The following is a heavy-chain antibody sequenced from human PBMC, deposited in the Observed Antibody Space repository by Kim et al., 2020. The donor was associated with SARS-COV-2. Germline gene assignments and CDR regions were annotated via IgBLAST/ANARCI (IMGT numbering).Heavy chain of an antibody. CDR1: GFTFSSYG. D-gene: IGHD3-10*01. Sequence: GGSLRLSCAASGFTFSSYGMHWVRQAPGKGLEWVAVIWYDGSNKYYADSVKGRFTISRDNSKNTLYLQMNSLRAEDTAVYYCARDPGYPYYYGSGSQVDYWGQGTLVTVSS. V-gene: IGHV3-33*08. CDR2: IWYDGSNK. J-gene: IGHJ4*02. CDR3: ARDPGYPYYYGSGSQVDY.